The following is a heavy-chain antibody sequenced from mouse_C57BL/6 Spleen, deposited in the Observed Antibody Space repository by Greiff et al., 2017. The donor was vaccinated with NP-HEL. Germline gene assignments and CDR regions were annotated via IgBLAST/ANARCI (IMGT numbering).Heavy chain of an antibody. V-gene: IGHV1-54*01. J-gene: IGHJ4*01. CDR2: INPGSGGT. CDR3: ARGDYDGDYYAMDY. Sequence: VQLQQSGAELVRPGTSVKVSCKASGYAFTNYLIEWVKQRPGQGLECIGVINPGSGGTNYNEKVKGKATLTADKSSSTAYMQLSSLTSEDSAVYFCARGDYDGDYYAMDYWGQGTSVTVSS. D-gene: IGHD2-4*01. CDR1: GYAFTNYL.